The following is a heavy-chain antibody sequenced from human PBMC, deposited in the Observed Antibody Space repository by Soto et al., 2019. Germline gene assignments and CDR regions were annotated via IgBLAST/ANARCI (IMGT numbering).Heavy chain of an antibody. D-gene: IGHD3-10*01. CDR2: ISAYNGST. V-gene: IGHV1-18*01. CDR1: GYTFTSYG. CDR3: ARDRTSYGSGMGYYGMDV. Sequence: ASVKVSCKASGYTFTSYGISWVRQAPGQGLEWMGWISAYNGSTNYAQKLQGRVTMATDTSTSTAYMELRSLRSDDTAVYYCARDRTSYGSGMGYYGMDVWGQGTTVTVSS. J-gene: IGHJ6*02.